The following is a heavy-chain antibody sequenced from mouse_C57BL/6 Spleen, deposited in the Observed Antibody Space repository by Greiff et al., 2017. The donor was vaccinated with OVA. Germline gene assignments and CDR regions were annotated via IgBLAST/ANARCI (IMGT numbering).Heavy chain of an antibody. Sequence: VPLQQPGAELVKSGASAKLSCKASGYTFTSYWLQWVKQRPGQGLEWIGEIDPSDSYTNYNQKFKGKATLSVDTSSNTTYMQLSSLTSEDSAVYYCARKDYYENWGEGNAHTVSS. J-gene: IGHJ2*01. CDR3: ARKDYYEN. CDR2: IDPSDSYT. V-gene: IGHV1-50*01. CDR1: GYTFTSYW.